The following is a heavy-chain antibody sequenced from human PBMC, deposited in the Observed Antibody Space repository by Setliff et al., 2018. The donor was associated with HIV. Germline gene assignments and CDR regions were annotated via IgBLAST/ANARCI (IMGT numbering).Heavy chain of an antibody. CDR2: IRTYNGNT. D-gene: IGHD3-22*01. J-gene: IGHJ4*02. Sequence: ASVKVSCKTSGYTFTNYGISWVRQAPGQGLEWTGWIRTYNGNTNYAQRLQGRVTMTTDTSTSTAYMELRSLRSDDTAVYYCAREYDGSGFYYVYWGQGTLVTVSS. CDR1: GYTFTNYG. V-gene: IGHV1-18*01. CDR3: AREYDGSGFYYVY.